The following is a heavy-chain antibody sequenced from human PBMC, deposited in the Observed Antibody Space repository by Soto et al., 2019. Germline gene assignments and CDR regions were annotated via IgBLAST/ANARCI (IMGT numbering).Heavy chain of an antibody. Sequence: GSLRLSCAASGFTFSSYGMHWVRQAPGKGLEWVAVISYDGSNKYYADSVKGRFTISRDNSKNTLYLQMNSLRAEDTAVYYCAKPAPRLRHDAFDIWGQGTMVTVSS. D-gene: IGHD3-16*01. CDR2: ISYDGSNK. CDR3: AKPAPRLRHDAFDI. CDR1: GFTFSSYG. J-gene: IGHJ3*02. V-gene: IGHV3-30*18.